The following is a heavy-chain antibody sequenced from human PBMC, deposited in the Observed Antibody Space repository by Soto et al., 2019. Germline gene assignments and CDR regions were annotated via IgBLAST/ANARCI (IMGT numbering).Heavy chain of an antibody. CDR2: TYYRSKWYN. D-gene: IGHD6-19*01. J-gene: IGHJ4*02. V-gene: IGHV6-1*01. CDR1: GDSVSSNSAA. Sequence: SQTLSLTCAISGDSVSSNSAAWNWIRESPSRGLEWLGRTYYRSKWYNDYAVSVKSRITINPDTSKNQFSLQLNSVTPEDTAVYYCAGSIAVAGSFDYWGQGTLVTVSS. CDR3: AGSIAVAGSFDY.